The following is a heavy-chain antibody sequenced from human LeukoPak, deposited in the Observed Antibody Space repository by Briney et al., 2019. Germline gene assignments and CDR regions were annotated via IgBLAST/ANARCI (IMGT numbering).Heavy chain of an antibody. Sequence: ASVKVSCKASGGTFSSYAISWVRQAPGQGLEWMGRIIPILGMPNYAQKFQGRVTIAADKSTSTAYMELSSLRSEDTAVYYCARDMTGNMDVWGKGTTVTVSS. V-gene: IGHV1-69*04. D-gene: IGHD1-14*01. CDR1: GGTFSSYA. J-gene: IGHJ6*03. CDR3: ARDMTGNMDV. CDR2: IIPILGMP.